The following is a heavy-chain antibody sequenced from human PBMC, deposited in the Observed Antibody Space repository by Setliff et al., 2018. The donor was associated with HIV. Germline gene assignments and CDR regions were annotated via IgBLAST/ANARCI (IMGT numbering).Heavy chain of an antibody. V-gene: IGHV3-48*03. Sequence: GGSLRLSCAASGFTFSSYEMNWVRQAPGKGLEWVSYISSSGSTIYYADSVKGRFTISRDNAKNSLYLQMNSLRAEDTAVYYCARDGADSGWDFDYWGQGTLVTVSS. CDR1: GFTFSSYE. D-gene: IGHD6-19*01. J-gene: IGHJ4*02. CDR2: ISSSGSTI. CDR3: ARDGADSGWDFDY.